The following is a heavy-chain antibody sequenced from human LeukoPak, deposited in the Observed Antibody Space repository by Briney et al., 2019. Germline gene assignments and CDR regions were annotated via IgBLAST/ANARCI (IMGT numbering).Heavy chain of an antibody. J-gene: IGHJ3*02. D-gene: IGHD3-22*01. CDR3: ARGTMIVVPSAFDI. CDR2: IIPIFGTA. V-gene: IGHV1-69*05. Sequence: ASVKVSCKASGGTFSSYAISWVRQAPGQGLEWMGRIIPIFGTANYAQKFQGRVTITTDVSTSTAYMELSSLRSEDTAVYYCARGTMIVVPSAFDIWGQGTMVTVSS. CDR1: GGTFSSYA.